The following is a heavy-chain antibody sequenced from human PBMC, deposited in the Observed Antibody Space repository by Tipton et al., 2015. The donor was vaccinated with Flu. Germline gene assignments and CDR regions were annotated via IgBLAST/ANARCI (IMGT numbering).Heavy chain of an antibody. CDR2: IVRTGINT. CDR3: AKELFRASAGTRGGAY. Sequence: SLRLSCVASGFTFSSYWMSWVRQAPGKGLEWVSSIVRTGINTYYADSVKGRFTISRDNSKKTLYLQMNSLRVEDTAIYYCAKELFRASAGTRGGAYWGQGTMVTVSS. D-gene: IGHD6-19*01. CDR1: GFTFSSYW. J-gene: IGHJ4*02. V-gene: IGHV3-23*01.